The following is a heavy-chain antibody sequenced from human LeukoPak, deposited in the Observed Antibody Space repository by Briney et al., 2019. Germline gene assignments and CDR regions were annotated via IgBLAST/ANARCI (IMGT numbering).Heavy chain of an antibody. J-gene: IGHJ4*02. CDR2: IYYSGST. CDR1: GGSISSYY. CDR3: AREEYGASDY. V-gene: IGHV4-59*12. D-gene: IGHD4-17*01. Sequence: SETLSLTCTVSGGSISSYYWSWIRQPPGKGLEWIGYIYYSGSTNYNPSLKSRVTISVDTSKNQFSLKLSSVTAADTAVYYCAREEYGASDYWGQGTLVTVSS.